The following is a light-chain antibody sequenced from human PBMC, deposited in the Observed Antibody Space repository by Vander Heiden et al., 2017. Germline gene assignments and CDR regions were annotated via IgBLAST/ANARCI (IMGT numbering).Light chain of an antibody. V-gene: IGLV1-44*01. CDR3: AAWDDTLSGWL. Sequence: QPVLTQPPSASGTPGQRVTIFCSGSSSNIGRNTVNWYQHRPGTAPKVLIYDNDQRPSGVPDRFSGSKSGTSASMAISGLQSEDEADYYCAAWDDTLSGWLFGGGTKLTVL. CDR2: DND. J-gene: IGLJ3*02. CDR1: SSNIGRNT.